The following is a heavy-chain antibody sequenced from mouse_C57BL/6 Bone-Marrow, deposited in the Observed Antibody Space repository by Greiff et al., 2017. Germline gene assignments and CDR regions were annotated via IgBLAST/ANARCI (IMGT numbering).Heavy chain of an antibody. Sequence: QVQLQQPGAELVKPGASVKMSCKASGYTFTSYWITWVKQRPGQGLEWIGDIYPGSGSTNYNEKFKSKATLTVDTSSSTAYMQLSSLTSEDSAVYYCARHGYYYGSSDFDYWGQGTTLTVSS. CDR2: IYPGSGST. J-gene: IGHJ2*01. V-gene: IGHV1-55*01. CDR1: GYTFTSYW. D-gene: IGHD1-1*01. CDR3: ARHGYYYGSSDFDY.